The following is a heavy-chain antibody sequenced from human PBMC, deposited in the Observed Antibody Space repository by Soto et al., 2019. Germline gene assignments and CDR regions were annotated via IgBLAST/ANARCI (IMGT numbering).Heavy chain of an antibody. V-gene: IGHV4-4*02. CDR1: GGSISSSNW. CDR2: IYHSGST. Sequence: SETLSLTCAVSGGSISSSNWWSWVRQPPGKGLEWIGEIYHSGSTNYNPSLKSRVTISVDTSKNQFSLKLSSVTAADTAVYYCARRHDILTGPDAFDTRGQGTMVTVPS. CDR3: ARRHDILTGPDAFDT. J-gene: IGHJ3*02. D-gene: IGHD3-9*01.